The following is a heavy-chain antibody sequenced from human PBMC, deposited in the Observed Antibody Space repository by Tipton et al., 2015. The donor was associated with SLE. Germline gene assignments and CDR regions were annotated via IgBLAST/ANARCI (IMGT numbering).Heavy chain of an antibody. CDR3: ARENMITFGGVIDY. CDR2: ISYGGSNK. CDR1: GFIFGNYA. Sequence: QLVQSGGGVVQPGRSLRLSCAASGFIFGNYAMYWVRQAPGKGLEWVAAISYGGSNKYYADSVKGRFTISRDNSKSTLYLQMNSLRAEDTAVYYCARENMITFGGVIDYWGQGTLVTVSS. V-gene: IGHV3-30*04. J-gene: IGHJ4*02. D-gene: IGHD3-16*01.